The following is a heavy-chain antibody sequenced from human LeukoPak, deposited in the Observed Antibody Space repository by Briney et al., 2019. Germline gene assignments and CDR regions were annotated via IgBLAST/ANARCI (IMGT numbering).Heavy chain of an antibody. CDR1: GGSISSGSYY. J-gene: IGHJ5*02. CDR2: IYTSGST. D-gene: IGHD3-22*01. V-gene: IGHV4-61*02. Sequence: SQTLSLTCTVSGGSISSGSYYWSWIRQPAGKGLEWIGRIYTSGSTNYNPSLKSRVTISVDTSKNQFSLKLSSVTAADTAVYYCAAHYYDSSGYYAWGQGTLVTVSS. CDR3: AAHYYDSSGYYA.